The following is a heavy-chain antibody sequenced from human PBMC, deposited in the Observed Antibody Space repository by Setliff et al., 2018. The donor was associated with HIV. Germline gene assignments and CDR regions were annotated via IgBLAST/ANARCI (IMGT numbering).Heavy chain of an antibody. V-gene: IGHV4-39*01. CDR2: IYYSGST. J-gene: IGHJ6*03. Sequence: SETLSLTCTVSGGVISTSNYYWGWIRQPPGKGLEWIGSIYYSGSTYFNPSLKSRVTMYVDTSKNQFSLNLNSVTAADTAVYYCARHRMGGGLYYYYMDVWGKGTTVTVSS. CDR1: GGVISTSNYY. CDR3: ARHRMGGGLYYYYMDV. D-gene: IGHD3-16*01.